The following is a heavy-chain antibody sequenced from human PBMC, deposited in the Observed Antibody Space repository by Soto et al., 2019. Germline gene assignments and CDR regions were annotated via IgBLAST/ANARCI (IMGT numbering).Heavy chain of an antibody. D-gene: IGHD6-19*01. Sequence: QVQLVQSGAEVKKPGASVKVSCTALGYTLANYDITWVRQAPGQGLEWMGWISAYTGDTNYAQNLQGRVTMTTDTSTTTVYMELRSLRSDDTAVYYCARGEDTSCGYREYWGQGTLVTVSS. V-gene: IGHV1-18*01. J-gene: IGHJ4*02. CDR2: ISAYTGDT. CDR1: GYTLANYD. CDR3: ARGEDTSCGYREY.